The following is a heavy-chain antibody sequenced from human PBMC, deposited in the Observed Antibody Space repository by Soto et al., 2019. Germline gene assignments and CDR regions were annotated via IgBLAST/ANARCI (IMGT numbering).Heavy chain of an antibody. CDR3: AGNSYGYIFYAH. Sequence: SETLSLTCAVYGGSFSGYYWNWIRQTPGKGLEWIGEINHSGSTNYNPSLKSRVTISVDTSKNQFSLKLSSVTAADTAVYYCAGNSYGYIFYAHWGQGTLVTVSS. CDR1: GGSFSGYY. D-gene: IGHD5-18*01. J-gene: IGHJ1*01. CDR2: INHSGST. V-gene: IGHV4-34*01.